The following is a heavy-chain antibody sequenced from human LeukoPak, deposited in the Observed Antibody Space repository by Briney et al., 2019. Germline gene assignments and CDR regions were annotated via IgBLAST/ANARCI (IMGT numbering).Heavy chain of an antibody. CDR3: ARGHPRSGTDIVVVPAAGWFDP. J-gene: IGHJ5*02. CDR2: IHTSGTT. CDR1: GGSTSTGDYY. Sequence: PSETLSLTCLVSGGSTSTGDYYCSWIRQPAGKGLEWIGRIHTSGTTNYNPSLKSRVTISVDTSKNQFSLKLSSVTAADTAVYYCARGHPRSGTDIVVVPAAGWFDPWGQGTLVTVSS. D-gene: IGHD2-2*01. V-gene: IGHV4-61*02.